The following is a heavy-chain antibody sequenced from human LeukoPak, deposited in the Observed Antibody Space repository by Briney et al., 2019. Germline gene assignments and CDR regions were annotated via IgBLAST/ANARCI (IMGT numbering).Heavy chain of an antibody. V-gene: IGHV3-21*01. CDR1: GFTFSSYT. CDR3: ARDRDDYGDYAFDY. J-gene: IGHJ4*02. CDR2: ITSSGSYI. Sequence: KPGGSLRVSCAASGFTFSSYTMNWVRQAPGKGPEWVSSITSSGSYIYYADSVKGRFTISRDNARNSLYLQMNSLRAEDTAVYYCARDRDDYGDYAFDYWGQGTLVTVSS. D-gene: IGHD4-17*01.